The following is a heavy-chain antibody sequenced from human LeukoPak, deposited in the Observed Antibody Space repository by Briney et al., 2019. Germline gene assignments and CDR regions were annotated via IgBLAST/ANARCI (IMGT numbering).Heavy chain of an antibody. D-gene: IGHD1-26*01. CDR1: GFTFSSYA. J-gene: IGHJ3*02. Sequence: QSGGSLRLSCAASGFTFSSYAMHWVRQAPGKGLEWVAVISYDGSNKYYADSVKGRFTISRDNSKNTLYLQMNSLRAEDTAVYYCARGVVGADDAFDIWGQGTMVTVSS. CDR2: ISYDGSNK. CDR3: ARGVVGADDAFDI. V-gene: IGHV3-30*04.